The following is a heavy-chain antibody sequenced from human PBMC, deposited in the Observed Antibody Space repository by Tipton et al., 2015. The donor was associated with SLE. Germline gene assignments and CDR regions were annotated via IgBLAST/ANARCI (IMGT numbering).Heavy chain of an antibody. CDR3: ARGDSYSSGWYTYYYGMDV. Sequence: SLRLSCAASGFTFSSYAMSWVRQAPGKGLEWVSAISGSGGSTYYADSVKGRFTISRDNSKNTLYLQMNSLRAEDTAVYYCARGDSYSSGWYTYYYGMDVWGQGTTVTISS. CDR2: ISGSGGST. J-gene: IGHJ6*02. CDR1: GFTFSSYA. V-gene: IGHV3-23*01. D-gene: IGHD6-19*01.